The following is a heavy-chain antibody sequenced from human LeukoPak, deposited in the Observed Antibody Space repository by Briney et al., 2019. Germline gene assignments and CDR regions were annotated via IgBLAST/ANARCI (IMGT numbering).Heavy chain of an antibody. CDR1: GGTFSSYA. D-gene: IGHD2-8*01. J-gene: IGHJ4*02. Sequence: SVKVSCKASGGTFSSYAISWVRQAPGQGLEWMGGIIPIFGTANYAQKFQGRVTITADESTSTAYMELSSLRSEDTAVYYCARRGDHCSKDVCVIGYWGQGTLVTVSS. CDR3: ARRGDHCSKDVCVIGY. V-gene: IGHV1-69*13. CDR2: IIPIFGTA.